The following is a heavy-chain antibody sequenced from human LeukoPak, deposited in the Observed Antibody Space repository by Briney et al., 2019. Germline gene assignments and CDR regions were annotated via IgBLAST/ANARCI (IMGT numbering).Heavy chain of an antibody. Sequence: GGSLRLSCAASGFTFSGSAMHWVRQASRKGLEWVGRIRSKANSYATAYAASVKGRFTISRDDSKNTAYLQMNSLKTEDTAVYYCTTPVAGPITDYWGQGTLVTVPS. D-gene: IGHD6-19*01. CDR3: TTPVAGPITDY. J-gene: IGHJ4*02. CDR2: IRSKANSYAT. V-gene: IGHV3-73*01. CDR1: GFTFSGSA.